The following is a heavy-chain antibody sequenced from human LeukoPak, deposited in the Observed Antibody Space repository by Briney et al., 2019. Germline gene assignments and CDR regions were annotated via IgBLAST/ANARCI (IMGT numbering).Heavy chain of an antibody. CDR3: ARSRGFLEWLSIDY. CDR2: IYYSGST. J-gene: IGHJ4*02. Sequence: SETLPLTCTVSGGSISSSSYYWGWIRLPPGKGLEWIGSIYYSGSTYYSPSLKSRVTISVDASKNQFSLKLSSVTAADTAVYYCARSRGFLEWLSIDYWGQGTLVTVSS. CDR1: GGSISSSSYY. D-gene: IGHD3-3*01. V-gene: IGHV4-39*01.